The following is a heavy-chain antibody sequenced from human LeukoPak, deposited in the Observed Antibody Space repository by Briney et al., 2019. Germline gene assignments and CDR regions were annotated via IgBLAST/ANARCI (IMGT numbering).Heavy chain of an antibody. J-gene: IGHJ2*01. CDR3: ARGNWYFDL. CDR1: GGSISSYY. CDR2: IYYSGST. V-gene: IGHV4-59*01. Sequence: SETLSLTCTVSGGSISSYYWSWIRQPPGKGPEWIGYIYYSGSTNYNPSLKSRVTISVDTSKNQFSLKLSSVTAADTAVYYCARGNWYFDLWGRGTLVTVSS.